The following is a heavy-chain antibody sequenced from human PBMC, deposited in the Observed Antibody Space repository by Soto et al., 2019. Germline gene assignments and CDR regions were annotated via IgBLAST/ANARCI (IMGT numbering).Heavy chain of an antibody. CDR2: INPSGGST. CDR1: GYTFTNYY. J-gene: IGHJ4*02. D-gene: IGHD3-9*01. CDR3: AIVLWSDSHWLFEFDY. V-gene: IGHV1-46*01. Sequence: QVQLVQSGAEVKKPGASVKVSCKASGYTFTNYYMHWVRQAPGQGLEWMGMINPSGGSTTYAQNFQGRVTRTRDTSTSTVYMELSRRRSEDTAVFYCAIVLWSDSHWLFEFDYWGQGALVTVSS.